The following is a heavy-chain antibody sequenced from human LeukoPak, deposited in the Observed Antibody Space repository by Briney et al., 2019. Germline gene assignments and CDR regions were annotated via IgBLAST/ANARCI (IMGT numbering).Heavy chain of an antibody. D-gene: IGHD1-26*01. Sequence: ASVKVSCKTSGGTFTSYATTWVRQAPGQGLEWMGKIIPISGTTNYAQKFQGRVTFTADESTSTAYMELSSLRSEDTALYYCARKLRLGGNWSDPWGQGTLVTVSS. CDR1: GGTFTSYA. CDR3: ARKLRLGGNWSDP. CDR2: IIPISGTT. J-gene: IGHJ5*02. V-gene: IGHV1-69*15.